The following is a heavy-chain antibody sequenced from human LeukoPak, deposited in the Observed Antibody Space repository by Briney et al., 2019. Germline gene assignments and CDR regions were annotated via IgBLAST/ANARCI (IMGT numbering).Heavy chain of an antibody. CDR1: EFSISHYA. Sequence: GGSLRLSCTASEFSISHYAMSWLRQAPGKGLEWVSADTSSTTSTYYASSVRGRFTISRDNSMNTLYLQMNSLRADDTAVYYCSKALLGACAGGVCYYLDVWGKGTTVIVSS. CDR2: DTSSTTST. J-gene: IGHJ6*03. CDR3: SKALLGACAGGVCYYLDV. V-gene: IGHV3-23*01. D-gene: IGHD2-21*02.